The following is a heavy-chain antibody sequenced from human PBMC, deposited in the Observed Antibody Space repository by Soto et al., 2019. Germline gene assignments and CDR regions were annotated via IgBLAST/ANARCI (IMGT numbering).Heavy chain of an antibody. D-gene: IGHD2-8*01. CDR3: ARRVSAYYDF. CDR1: GASVSRYY. CDR2: LYSSGST. Sequence: QVQLQESGPGLVKPSETLSLTCTVSGASVSRYYVAWIRQSPGKGLEWIGFLYSSGSTNYNSSLKSRVTISVDTSKTQFSLRLSSVTAADTAGYYCARRVSAYYDFWGQGTRVTVSS. J-gene: IGHJ4*02. V-gene: IGHV4-59*02.